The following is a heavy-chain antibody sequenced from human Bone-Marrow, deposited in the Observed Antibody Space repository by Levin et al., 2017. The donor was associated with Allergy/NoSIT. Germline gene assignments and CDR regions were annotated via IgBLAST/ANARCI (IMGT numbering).Heavy chain of an antibody. CDR1: GFTFSKYA. CDR3: AKDFSGPGFFGSVRGFDD. D-gene: IGHD3-3*01. CDR2: ISGGGGST. J-gene: IGHJ4*02. V-gene: IGHV3-23*01. Sequence: QTGGSLRLSCAASGFTFSKYAMSWVRQAPGKGLEWVSIISGGGGSTYYDDSVKGRFTISRDISKNTVFLQMNSLRAEDTAVYYCAKDFSGPGFFGSVRGFDDWGQGTLVTVSS.